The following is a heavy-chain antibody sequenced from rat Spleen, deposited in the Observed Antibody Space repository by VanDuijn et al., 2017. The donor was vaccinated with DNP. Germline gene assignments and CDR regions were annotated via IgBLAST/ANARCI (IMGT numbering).Heavy chain of an antibody. CDR3: ATLLGAPHY. D-gene: IGHD4-6*01. V-gene: IGHV5-25*01. Sequence: EVQVVESGGGLVRPGMSMKLSCNASGFIFNGFNMVWVRQTPTKGLEWVASISPGGGDTYYRDSVKGRFTISRDNARRTLYLQMDSLGSEDTATYYCATLLGAPHYWGQGVMVTVSS. CDR2: ISPGGGDT. J-gene: IGHJ2*01. CDR1: GFIFNGFN.